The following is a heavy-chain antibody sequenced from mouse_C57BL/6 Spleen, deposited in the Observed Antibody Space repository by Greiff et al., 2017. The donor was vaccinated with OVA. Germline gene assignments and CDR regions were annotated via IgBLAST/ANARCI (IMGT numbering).Heavy chain of an antibody. CDR3: ARRDYDYDGFAY. J-gene: IGHJ3*01. Sequence: EVMLVESGGGLVQPGGSLKLSCAASGFTFSDYYMYWVRQTPEKRLEWVAYISNGGGSTYYPDTVKGRFTISRDNAKNTLYLQMSRLKSEDTAMYYCARRDYDYDGFAYWGQGTLVTVSA. CDR2: ISNGGGST. D-gene: IGHD2-4*01. V-gene: IGHV5-12*01. CDR1: GFTFSDYY.